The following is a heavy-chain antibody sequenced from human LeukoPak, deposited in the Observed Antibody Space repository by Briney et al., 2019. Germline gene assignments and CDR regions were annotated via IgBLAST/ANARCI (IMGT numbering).Heavy chain of an antibody. Sequence: GASVKVSCKASGYTFTGYYMHWVRQAPGQGLEWMGWINPNSGGTNYAQKFQGRVTITTDESTSTAYMELSSLRSEDTAVYYCARTHDSGYSSSWYYADVWGKGTTVTVSS. V-gene: IGHV1-2*02. CDR3: ARTHDSGYSSSWYYADV. J-gene: IGHJ6*03. CDR2: INPNSGGT. CDR1: GYTFTGYY. D-gene: IGHD6-13*01.